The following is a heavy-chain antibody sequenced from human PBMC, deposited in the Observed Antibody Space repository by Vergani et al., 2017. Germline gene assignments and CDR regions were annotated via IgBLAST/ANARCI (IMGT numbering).Heavy chain of an antibody. CDR3: ARVASGGRRVVAATTDY. J-gene: IGHJ4*02. V-gene: IGHV4-39*07. D-gene: IGHD2-15*01. Sequence: QLQLQESGPGLVKPSETLSLTCTVSGGSISSSSYYWGWIRQPPGKGLEWIGSIYYSGSTYYNPSLKSRVTISVDTSKNQFSLKLSSVTAADTAVYYCARVASGGRRVVAATTDYWGQGTLVTVSS. CDR1: GGSISSSSYY. CDR2: IYYSGST.